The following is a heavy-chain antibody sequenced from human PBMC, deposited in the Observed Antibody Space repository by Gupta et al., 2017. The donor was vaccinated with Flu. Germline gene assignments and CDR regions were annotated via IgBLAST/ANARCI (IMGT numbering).Heavy chain of an antibody. CDR1: GFTFSSYS. V-gene: IGHV3-48*02. Sequence: EVQLVESGAGLVQPGGSMRLSCAASGFTFSSYSMNWVRQAQGKGLEWVSYISRSGSTIYNEDSVKGRFTISRDNAKNSLYLQMNSLRDEDTAVYYCARDYLEGRDGYKSDYWGQGTLVTVSS. D-gene: IGHD5-24*01. CDR2: ISRSGSTI. J-gene: IGHJ4*02. CDR3: ARDYLEGRDGYKSDY.